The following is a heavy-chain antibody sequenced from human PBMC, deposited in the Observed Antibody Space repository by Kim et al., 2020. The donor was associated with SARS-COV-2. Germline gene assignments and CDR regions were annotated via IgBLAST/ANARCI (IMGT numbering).Heavy chain of an antibody. Sequence: GGSLRLSCAASGFTFSSYSMNWVRQAPGKGLEWVSSISSSSSYIYYADSVKGRFTISRDNAKNSLYLQMNSLRAEDTAVYYCARLKATPRQGDIWGQGTMVTVSS. J-gene: IGHJ3*02. CDR3: ARLKATPRQGDI. CDR1: GFTFSSYS. D-gene: IGHD5-12*01. CDR2: ISSSSSYI. V-gene: IGHV3-21*01.